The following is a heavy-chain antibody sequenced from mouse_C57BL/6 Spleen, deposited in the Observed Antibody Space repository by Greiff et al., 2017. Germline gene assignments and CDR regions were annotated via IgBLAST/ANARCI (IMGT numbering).Heavy chain of an antibody. CDR3: ASDYGTPYFDV. D-gene: IGHD1-1*01. Sequence: VQLQQPGAELVKPGASVKLSCKASGYTFTSYWMHWVKQRPGQGLEWIGMIHPNSGSTNYNEKFKSKATLTVDKSSSTAYMQLSSLTSDDSAVYYCASDYGTPYFDVWGTGTTVTVSS. CDR1: GYTFTSYW. J-gene: IGHJ1*03. CDR2: IHPNSGST. V-gene: IGHV1-64*01.